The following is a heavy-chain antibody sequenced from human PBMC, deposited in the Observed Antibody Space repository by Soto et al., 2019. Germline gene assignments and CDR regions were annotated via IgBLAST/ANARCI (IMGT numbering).Heavy chain of an antibody. CDR1: GFTFSTSA. D-gene: IGHD3-3*01. V-gene: IGHV3-23*01. J-gene: IGHJ6*02. Sequence: PGGSLRLSCTASGFTFSTSAMSWVRQAPGRGLEWVSGISGSGAGTYYADSVKGRFTISRDNSKNTLYLQMSGLRVEDAALYYCAKGPTVFGAVISFDYYYGMYVWGQGTPVTV. CDR2: ISGSGAGT. CDR3: AKGPTVFGAVISFDYYYGMYV.